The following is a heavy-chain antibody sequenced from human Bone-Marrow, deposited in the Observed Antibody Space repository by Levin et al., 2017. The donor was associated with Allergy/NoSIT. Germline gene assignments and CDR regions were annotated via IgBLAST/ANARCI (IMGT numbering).Heavy chain of an antibody. Sequence: GGSLRLSCAASEFTVNNNYMTWVRQAPGKGLEWISTISWNGRIIYYADSVKGRFTISRDNANNSLFLQMSSLRADDTAFYYCAKRNFYYGLDVWGQGTAVTVSS. CDR2: ISWNGRII. J-gene: IGHJ6*02. CDR1: EFTVNNNY. V-gene: IGHV3-9*01. CDR3: AKRNFYYGLDV.